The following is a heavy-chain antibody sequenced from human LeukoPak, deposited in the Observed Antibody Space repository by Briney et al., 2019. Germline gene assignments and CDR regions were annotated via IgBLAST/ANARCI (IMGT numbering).Heavy chain of an antibody. Sequence: GGSLRLSCAASGFTFTSFAMSWVRQAPGKGLEWVSTISRSGVATYYADSVKGRFTISRDNSKHTLYLQMDTLTAEDTAVYYCAKDQGASSYSFAYWGRGTLVTVPS. CDR2: ISRSGVAT. V-gene: IGHV3-23*01. CDR3: AKDQGASSYSFAY. D-gene: IGHD3-16*02. J-gene: IGHJ2*01. CDR1: GFTFTSFA.